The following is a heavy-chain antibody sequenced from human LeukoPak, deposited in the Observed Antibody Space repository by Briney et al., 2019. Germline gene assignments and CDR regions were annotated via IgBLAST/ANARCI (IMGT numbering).Heavy chain of an antibody. Sequence: GGSHRLSCAASGFTFSSYAMSWVRQAPGKGLEWVSAISGSGGSTYYADSVKGRFTISRDNSKSTLYLQMNSLRAEDTAVYYCAKDSDYDFRSGYYAVFDYWGQGTLVTVSS. D-gene: IGHD3-3*01. V-gene: IGHV3-23*01. CDR1: GFTFSSYA. CDR2: ISGSGGST. J-gene: IGHJ4*02. CDR3: AKDSDYDFRSGYYAVFDY.